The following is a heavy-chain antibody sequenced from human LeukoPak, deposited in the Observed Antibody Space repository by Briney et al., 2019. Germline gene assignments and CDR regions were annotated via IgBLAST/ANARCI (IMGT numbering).Heavy chain of an antibody. CDR2: ISAYNGNT. J-gene: IGHJ6*03. CDR1: GYTFTSYG. Sequence: ASVKVSCKASGYTFTSYGISWVRQAPGQELEWMGWISAYNGNTNYAQKLQGRVTMNTDTSTSTAYMELRSLRSDDTAVYYCAAHPHCSSTSCYPYYYYYYMDVWGKETTVTVSS. V-gene: IGHV1-18*01. D-gene: IGHD2-2*01. CDR3: AAHPHCSSTSCYPYYYYYYMDV.